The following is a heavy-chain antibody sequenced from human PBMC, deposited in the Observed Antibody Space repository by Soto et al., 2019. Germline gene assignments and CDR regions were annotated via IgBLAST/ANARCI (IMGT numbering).Heavy chain of an antibody. CDR1: GGSISSYY. CDR3: AREIAVAGQGYFDY. V-gene: IGHV4-59*01. J-gene: IGHJ4*02. Sequence: TLSLTCTVSGGSISSYYWSWIRQPPGKGLEWIGYIYYSGSTNYNPSLKSRVTISVDTSKNQFSLKLSSVTAADTAVYYCAREIAVAGQGYFDYWGQGTLVTVSS. CDR2: IYYSGST. D-gene: IGHD6-19*01.